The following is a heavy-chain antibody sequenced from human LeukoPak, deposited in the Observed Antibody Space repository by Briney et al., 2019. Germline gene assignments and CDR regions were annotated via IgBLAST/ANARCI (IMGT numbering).Heavy chain of an antibody. CDR1: GYSISSGYY. V-gene: IGHV4-38-2*01. Sequence: SETLSLTCAVSGYSISSGYYWGWIRQPPGKGLDWIGYIYYSGITNYNPSLKSRVTISVDTSKNQFSLKLSSVTAADTAVYYCARVRDSGYYDFDYWGQGTLVTVSS. CDR2: IYYSGIT. D-gene: IGHD3-22*01. CDR3: ARVRDSGYYDFDY. J-gene: IGHJ4*02.